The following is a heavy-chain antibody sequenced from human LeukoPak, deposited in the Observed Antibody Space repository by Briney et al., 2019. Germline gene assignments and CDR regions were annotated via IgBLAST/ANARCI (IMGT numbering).Heavy chain of an antibody. CDR1: GYSFTSYW. V-gene: IGHV5-51*01. CDR3: ARGSSGLQYYFDY. Sequence: GKSLKISCMGSGYSFTSYWIGWVRQMPGKGLEWMGIIYPSDSDTRYSPSFQGQVTISADKSISTAYLQWSSLKASDTAMYYCARGSSGLQYYFDYWGQGTLVTVSS. J-gene: IGHJ4*02. CDR2: IYPSDSDT. D-gene: IGHD3-22*01.